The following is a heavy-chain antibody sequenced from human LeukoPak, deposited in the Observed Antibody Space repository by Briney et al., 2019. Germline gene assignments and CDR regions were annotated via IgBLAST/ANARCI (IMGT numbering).Heavy chain of an antibody. CDR3: ARSKYGLDWFDP. J-gene: IGHJ5*02. V-gene: IGHV1-2*02. Sequence: ASVKVSCKASGYTFTGYYMHWVRQAPGQGLEWMGWINPNSGGTNYAQKFQGRVTMTRDTSISTAYMELSRLRSDDTAVYYCARSKYGLDWFDPWGQGTLVTVSS. CDR1: GYTFTGYY. D-gene: IGHD4-11*01. CDR2: INPNSGGT.